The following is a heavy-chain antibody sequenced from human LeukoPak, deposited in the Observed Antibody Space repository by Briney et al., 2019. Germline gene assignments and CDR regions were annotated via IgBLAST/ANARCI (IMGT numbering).Heavy chain of an antibody. D-gene: IGHD6-19*01. Sequence: PSETLSLTCTVSGGSISSNNYYWGWLRQPPGTGLEWIGSIYYSGSTYYNPSLKSRVTISVDTSKNQFSLKLNSVTAADTAVFYCASSTWYSSGPSFWGQGTMVTVSS. V-gene: IGHV4-39*07. CDR3: ASSTWYSSGPSF. CDR2: IYYSGST. CDR1: GGSISSNNYY. J-gene: IGHJ3*01.